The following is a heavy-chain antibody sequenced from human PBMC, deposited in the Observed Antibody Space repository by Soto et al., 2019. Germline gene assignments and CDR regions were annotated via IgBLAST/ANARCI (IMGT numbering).Heavy chain of an antibody. CDR3: ARGISKYSSWYEPHTWFDA. J-gene: IGHJ5*02. CDR1: GCPLNNPYYY. Sequence: PSGTPSLTCHFSGCPLNNPYYYWAWIPPAPGKGLEWIGYLYFNGGTQYNPSLRTPISMSLDTSKKHFSLKMRSVTGADTAVYYCARGISKYSSWYEPHTWFDAWGQGALVTVSS. V-gene: IGHV4-30-4*01. CDR2: LYFNGGT. D-gene: IGHD6-13*01.